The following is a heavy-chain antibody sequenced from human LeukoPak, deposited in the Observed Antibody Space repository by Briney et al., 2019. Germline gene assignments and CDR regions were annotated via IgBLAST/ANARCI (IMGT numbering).Heavy chain of an antibody. V-gene: IGHV1-18*01. CDR3: ARLGIAAWIPHYFDY. J-gene: IGHJ4*02. CDR1: GYTFTSYG. CDR2: ISAYNGNT. Sequence: ASVKVSCKGSGYTFTSYGISWVRQAPGQGLEWMGWISAYNGNTNYAQKLQGRVTMTTDTSTSTAYMELRSLRSDDTAVYYCARLGIAAWIPHYFDYWGQGTLVTVSS. D-gene: IGHD6-13*01.